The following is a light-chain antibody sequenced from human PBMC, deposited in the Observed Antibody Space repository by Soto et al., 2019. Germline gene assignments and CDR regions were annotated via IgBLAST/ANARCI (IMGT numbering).Light chain of an antibody. CDR3: AAWDDSLKGYV. J-gene: IGLJ1*01. CDR1: SSDIGSNT. V-gene: IGLV1-44*01. Sequence: QSVLTQPPSASGTPGQRVTISCSGSSSDIGSNTVNWYQQLPGTAPKLLIYSNNQRPSGVPDRFSGSKSGTSASLAISGLQSEDEADDYCAAWDDSLKGYVFGTGPKLTVL. CDR2: SNN.